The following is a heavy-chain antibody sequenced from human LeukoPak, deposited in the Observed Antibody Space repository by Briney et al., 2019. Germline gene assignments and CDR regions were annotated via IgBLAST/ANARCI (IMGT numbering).Heavy chain of an antibody. V-gene: IGHV4-59*01. D-gene: IGHD1-26*01. Sequence: SETLSLTCTVSGDSISNYYWSWIRQPPGKGLEWIGYVYYSGSTNYNPSLKSRVTISVDTSKNQFSLKLSSVTAADTAVYYCARDKDSGSYFSAFDIWGQGTMVTVSS. CDR3: ARDKDSGSYFSAFDI. CDR1: GDSISNYY. CDR2: VYYSGST. J-gene: IGHJ3*02.